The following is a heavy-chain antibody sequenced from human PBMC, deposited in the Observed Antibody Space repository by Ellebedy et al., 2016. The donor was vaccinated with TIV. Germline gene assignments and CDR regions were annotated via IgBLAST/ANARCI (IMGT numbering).Heavy chain of an antibody. CDR1: GYTFSNYF. Sequence: AASVKVSCKASGYTFSNYFMHWVRQAPGQGLEWMGIINPSGGSTTYAQKLQGRVTMTRDTSTSTVYMELSSLRSEDTAVYYCARSLRGATIRFDYWGQGTLVTVSS. V-gene: IGHV1-46*04. CDR3: ARSLRGATIRFDY. J-gene: IGHJ4*02. D-gene: IGHD5-12*01. CDR2: INPSGGST.